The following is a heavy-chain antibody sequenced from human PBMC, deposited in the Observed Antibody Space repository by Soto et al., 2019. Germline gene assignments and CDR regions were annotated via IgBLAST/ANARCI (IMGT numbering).Heavy chain of an antibody. V-gene: IGHV1-8*01. D-gene: IGHD2-15*01. Sequence: QVQMVQSGAEVKKPGASVKVSCRASGYSFTSNDVNWVRQATGQGLEWMGWMNPNSGNTAFAEKFQGRVTMTRDTPISTAYMELSGLTSEDTAVYYCARYPYTSYCSDGSCSYDAFDIWGQGTVVTVSS. CDR3: ARYPYTSYCSDGSCSYDAFDI. CDR2: MNPNSGNT. CDR1: GYSFTSND. J-gene: IGHJ3*02.